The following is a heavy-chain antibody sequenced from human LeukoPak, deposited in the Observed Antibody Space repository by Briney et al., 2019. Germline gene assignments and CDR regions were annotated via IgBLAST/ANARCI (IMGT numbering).Heavy chain of an antibody. CDR1: GGSIFTTDYN. J-gene: IGHJ4*02. D-gene: IGHD2-8*01. Sequence: SETLSLTCTVSGGSIFTTDYNWGWVRQPPGKGLEWVGSASYTGSTYYNPSLKSRLTISVDTSKNQFSLKPNSVTAADTAVYYCTRLRNGTPGDYWGQGTRVTVSS. CDR3: TRLRNGTPGDY. V-gene: IGHV4-39*01. CDR2: ASYTGST.